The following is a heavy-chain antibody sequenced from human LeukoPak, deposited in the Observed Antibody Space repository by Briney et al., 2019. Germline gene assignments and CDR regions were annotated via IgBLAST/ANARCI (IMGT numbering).Heavy chain of an antibody. CDR3: TRGYYEPFDR. CDR1: GGSLSSSH. V-gene: IGHV4-59*01. Sequence: KSAETLSLTCTVSGGSLSSSHWNWIRQPPGKGLEWIGNVDYSRSTKYNPSLRSRVTMSLDTSNHQFSLKLRYVTASDTALYYCTRGYYEPFDRWGQGTLVTVSS. CDR2: VDYSRST. D-gene: IGHD3-22*01. J-gene: IGHJ4*02.